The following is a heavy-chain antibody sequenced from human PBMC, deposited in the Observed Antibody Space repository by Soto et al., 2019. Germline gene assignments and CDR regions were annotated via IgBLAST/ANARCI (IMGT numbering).Heavy chain of an antibody. J-gene: IGHJ5*02. CDR3: ARMGLHLGELSRNWFDP. D-gene: IGHD3-16*02. Sequence: QVQLQESGPGLVKPSQTLSLTCSLSGGSINSDEFYWTWIRQSPGKVLEWIGYIYSSGRTHYNPSLKSRINISLDTSNNLLSLRLSSVTAADTAVYYCARMGLHLGELSRNWFDPWGRGTLVTVSS. CDR1: GGSINSDEFY. CDR2: IYSSGRT. V-gene: IGHV4-31*03.